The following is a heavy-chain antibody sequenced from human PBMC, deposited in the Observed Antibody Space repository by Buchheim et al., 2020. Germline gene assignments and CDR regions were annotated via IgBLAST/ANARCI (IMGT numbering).Heavy chain of an antibody. Sequence: EVQLVESGGGLVQPGGSLRLPCAASGFTFSSYWMHWVRQAPGRGLVWVSRINSDGSSTSYADSVKGRFPLPRDKPKNTLYLQMNSLRAEDTAVYYCARDPTHDYSNEDAFDIWGQGT. CDR1: GFTFSSYW. CDR3: ARDPTHDYSNEDAFDI. J-gene: IGHJ3*02. CDR2: INSDGSST. D-gene: IGHD4-11*01. V-gene: IGHV3-74*01.